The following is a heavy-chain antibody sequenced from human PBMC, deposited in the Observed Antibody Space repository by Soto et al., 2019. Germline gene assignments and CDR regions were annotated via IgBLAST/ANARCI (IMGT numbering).Heavy chain of an antibody. D-gene: IGHD3-3*02. CDR2: ISGSGGST. J-gene: IGHJ4*02. CDR1: GFTFSSYA. CDR3: AITSISSLNY. V-gene: IGHV3-23*01. Sequence: PWGSLRLSCAASGFTFSSYAMSWVRQAPGKGLEWGSAISGSGGSTYYADSVKGGFTISRDNSKNTLYLHMNSLGAEDTAVYYCAITSISSLNYWGQGTPVTVSS.